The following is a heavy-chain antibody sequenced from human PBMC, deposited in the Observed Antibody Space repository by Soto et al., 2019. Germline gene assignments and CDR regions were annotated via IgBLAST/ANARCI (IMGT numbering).Heavy chain of an antibody. D-gene: IGHD2-15*01. Sequence: QVQLQESGPGLVKPSQTLSLTCTVSGGSISSGGYYWSWIRQHPGKGLEWIGYISYSGSTYYNPSLKSRVTISVDTSKNQFSLKLSSVTAADTAVYYCARYCSGGSCYSDFDYWGQGTLVTVSS. J-gene: IGHJ4*02. CDR1: GGSISSGGYY. CDR2: ISYSGST. CDR3: ARYCSGGSCYSDFDY. V-gene: IGHV4-31*03.